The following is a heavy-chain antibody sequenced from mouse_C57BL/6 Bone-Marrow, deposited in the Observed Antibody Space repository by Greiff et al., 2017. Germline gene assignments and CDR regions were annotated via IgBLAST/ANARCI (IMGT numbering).Heavy chain of an antibody. V-gene: IGHV1-59*01. Sequence: QVQLQQPGAELVRPGTSVKLSCKASGYTFTSYWMHWVKQRPGQGLEWIGVIDPSDSYTNYNQKFKGKATLTVDTSSSTAYMQLSSLTSEDSAVYYWASAGWGVDGYFDVWGTGTTVTVSS. D-gene: IGHD3-1*01. J-gene: IGHJ1*03. CDR3: ASAGWGVDGYFDV. CDR2: IDPSDSYT. CDR1: GYTFTSYW.